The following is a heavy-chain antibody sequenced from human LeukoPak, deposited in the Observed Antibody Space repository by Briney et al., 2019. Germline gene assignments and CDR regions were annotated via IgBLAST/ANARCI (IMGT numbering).Heavy chain of an antibody. J-gene: IGHJ4*02. CDR1: GFIFSDAW. CDR3: MSDLDN. CDR2: VKTKSESATT. V-gene: IGHV3-15*01. Sequence: GGSLRLSCATSGFIFSDAWMTWVRQAPGKGLEWVGRVKTKSESATTDYASPVKGRFIISRDDSKKTVYLQMNTLKTEDTAVYYCMSDLDNWGQGTLVTVSS.